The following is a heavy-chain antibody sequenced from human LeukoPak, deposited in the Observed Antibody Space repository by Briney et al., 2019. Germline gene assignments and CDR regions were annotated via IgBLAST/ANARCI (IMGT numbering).Heavy chain of an antibody. CDR3: AKGSQITMVRGEGDY. V-gene: IGHV3-23*01. CDR1: GFTFSSYA. D-gene: IGHD3-10*01. Sequence: GGSLRLSCAASGFTFSSYAMSWVRQAPGKGLEWVSSISGNGDTTYYADSVKGRFTISRDNSKNTLFLQMNSLRAEDTAVYFCAKGSQITMVRGEGDYWGQGTLVTVSS. CDR2: ISGNGDTT. J-gene: IGHJ4*02.